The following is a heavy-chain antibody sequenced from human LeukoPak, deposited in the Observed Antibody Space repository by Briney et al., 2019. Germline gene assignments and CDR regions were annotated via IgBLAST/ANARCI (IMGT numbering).Heavy chain of an antibody. Sequence: GGSLRLSCAASGFTFSSYSLNWVRQAPGKGLEWVSFISSSSSYRYYADSVKGRFTISRDNAKNSLYLQMNSLRAEDTAVYYCARLAMVRGLITSSPFDYWGQGTLVTVSS. D-gene: IGHD3-10*01. V-gene: IGHV3-21*01. CDR1: GFTFSSYS. J-gene: IGHJ4*02. CDR2: ISSSSSYR. CDR3: ARLAMVRGLITSSPFDY.